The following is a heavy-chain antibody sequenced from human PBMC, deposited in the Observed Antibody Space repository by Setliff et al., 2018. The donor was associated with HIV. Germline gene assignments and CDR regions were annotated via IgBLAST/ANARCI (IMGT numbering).Heavy chain of an antibody. V-gene: IGHV3-48*04. CDR3: ARGHYFKDV. Sequence: GGSLRLSCAASGFTFSTYSMNWVRQAPGKGLEWVSHISNGGTSIYYADSVEGRFTISRDNAKNSLYLQMNSLRAEDTAVYHCARGHYFKDVWGQGTTVTVSS. CDR2: ISNGGTSI. J-gene: IGHJ6*02. D-gene: IGHD3-22*01. CDR1: GFTFSTYS.